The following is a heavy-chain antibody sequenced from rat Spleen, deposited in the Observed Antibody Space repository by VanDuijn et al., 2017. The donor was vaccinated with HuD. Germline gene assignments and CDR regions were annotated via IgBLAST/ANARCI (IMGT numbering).Heavy chain of an antibody. Sequence: EVQLQESGPGLVKPSQSLSLTCSVTDYSITSSYRWNWIRQFPGNKLEWMGFINSAGSTNYNPSLKSRVSITRDTSKNRFFLQLNSVTTEDTAIYYCARGGSPFDYWGQGVMVTVSS. CDR2: INSAGST. D-gene: IGHD3-8*01. J-gene: IGHJ2*01. V-gene: IGHV3-3*01. CDR1: DYSITSSYR. CDR3: ARGGSPFDY.